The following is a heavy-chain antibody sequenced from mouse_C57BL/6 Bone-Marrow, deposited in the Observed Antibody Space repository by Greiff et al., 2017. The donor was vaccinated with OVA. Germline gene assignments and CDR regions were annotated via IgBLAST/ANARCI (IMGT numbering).Heavy chain of an antibody. J-gene: IGHJ2*01. CDR1: GYTFTSYW. V-gene: IGHV1-50*01. CDR3: ARKDYGSSYVLDY. Sequence: VQLQQPGAELVKPGASVKLSCKASGYTFTSYWMQWVKQRPGQGLEWIGEIDPSDSYTNYNQKFKGKATLTVDTSSSTAYMQLSSLTSEDSAVYYCARKDYGSSYVLDYWGQGTTLTVSS. CDR2: IDPSDSYT. D-gene: IGHD1-1*01.